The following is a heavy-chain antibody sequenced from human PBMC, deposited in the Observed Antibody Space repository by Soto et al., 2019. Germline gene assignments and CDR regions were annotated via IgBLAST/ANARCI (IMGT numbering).Heavy chain of an antibody. V-gene: IGHV3-15*01. D-gene: IGHD2-2*01. CDR1: GFTFSNAW. CDR3: SALLGYCSSTSCYPNTIFGVVTLAEYFQH. CDR2: IKSKTDGGTT. Sequence: GGSLRLSCAASGFTFSNAWMSWVRQAPGKGLEWVGRIKSKTDGGTTDYAAPVKGRFTISRDDSKNTLYLQMNSLKTEDTAVYYCSALLGYCSSTSCYPNTIFGVVTLAEYFQHWGQGTLVTVSS. J-gene: IGHJ1*01.